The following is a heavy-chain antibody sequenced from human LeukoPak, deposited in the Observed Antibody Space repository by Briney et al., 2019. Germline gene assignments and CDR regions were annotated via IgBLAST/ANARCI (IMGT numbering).Heavy chain of an antibody. Sequence: SETLSLTCTVSGGSISSGGYYWSWIRQHPGKGLEWIGYIYYSGSTYYNPSLKSRVTISVDTSKNQFSLKLSSVTAADTAVYYCARDAPSGSYGGVWFDPWGQGTLVTVSS. CDR2: IYYSGST. J-gene: IGHJ5*02. CDR1: GGSISSGGYY. V-gene: IGHV4-31*03. D-gene: IGHD1-26*01. CDR3: ARDAPSGSYGGVWFDP.